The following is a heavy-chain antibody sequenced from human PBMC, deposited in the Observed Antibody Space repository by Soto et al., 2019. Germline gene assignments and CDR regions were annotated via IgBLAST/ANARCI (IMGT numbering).Heavy chain of an antibody. Sequence: GGSLRLSCAASGFTFSSYAMHWVRQAPGKGLEWVAVISYDGSNKYYADSVKGRFTISRDNSKNTLYLQMNSLRAEDTAVYYCARDQKGDSGYDCVFDYWCQGPLVTVSS. V-gene: IGHV3-30-3*01. CDR2: ISYDGSNK. CDR1: GFTFSSYA. J-gene: IGHJ4*02. D-gene: IGHD5-12*01. CDR3: ARDQKGDSGYDCVFDY.